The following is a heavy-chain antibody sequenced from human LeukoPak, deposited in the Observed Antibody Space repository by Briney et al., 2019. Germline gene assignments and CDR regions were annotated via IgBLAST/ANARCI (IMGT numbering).Heavy chain of an antibody. D-gene: IGHD3-22*01. CDR1: GFTFSSYG. Sequence: PGGSLRLSCAASGFTFSSYGMHWVRQAPGKGLEWVAVIWYDGSNKHYADSVKGRFTISRDNSKNTLYLQMNSLRAEDTAVYYCARDRLSNYYDSSGYLDYWGQGTLVTVSS. J-gene: IGHJ4*02. CDR2: IWYDGSNK. CDR3: ARDRLSNYYDSSGYLDY. V-gene: IGHV3-33*01.